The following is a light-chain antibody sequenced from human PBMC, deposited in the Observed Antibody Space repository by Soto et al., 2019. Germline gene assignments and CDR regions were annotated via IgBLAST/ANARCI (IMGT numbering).Light chain of an antibody. V-gene: IGKV1-5*03. J-gene: IGKJ1*01. CDR3: QHYNSYSEA. CDR2: KAS. CDR1: QTISSW. Sequence: DIQMTQSPSTLSVSVGDRVTITCGASQTISSWLAWYQQKPGKAPKLLIYKASTLKSGVPSRLRGSGSGTELTLTISSMQPDDFATYYCQHYNSYSEAFGHGTQVDIK.